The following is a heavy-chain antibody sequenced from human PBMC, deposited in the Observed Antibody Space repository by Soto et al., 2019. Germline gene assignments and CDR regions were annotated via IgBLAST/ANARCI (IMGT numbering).Heavy chain of an antibody. CDR2: ISWNSGSI. V-gene: IGHV3-9*01. CDR1: GFTFDDYA. CDR3: AKDMNGYYGSGSYYNWFDP. J-gene: IGHJ5*02. Sequence: GGSLRLSCAASGFTFDDYAMHWVRQAPGKGLEWVSGISWNSGSIGYADSVKGRFTISRDNAKNSLYLQMNSLRAEDTALYYCAKDMNGYYGSGSYYNWFDPWGQGTLVTVSS. D-gene: IGHD3-10*01.